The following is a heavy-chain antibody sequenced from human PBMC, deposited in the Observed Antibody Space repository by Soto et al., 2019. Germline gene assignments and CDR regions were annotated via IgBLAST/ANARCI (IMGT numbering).Heavy chain of an antibody. Sequence: QVQLQESGPGLVKPSETLSLTCTVSGGSINNHYWSWIRKPPGKGLEWIGYIQYSGSSNYNPSLKSXXTXSXXTSKNQFSVKLRSVTAADTAVYYCAGDVSSAYYTLWGQGTLLTVSS. D-gene: IGHD3-3*01. CDR1: GGSINNHY. V-gene: IGHV4-59*11. J-gene: IGHJ4*02. CDR3: AGDVSSAYYTL. CDR2: IQYSGSS.